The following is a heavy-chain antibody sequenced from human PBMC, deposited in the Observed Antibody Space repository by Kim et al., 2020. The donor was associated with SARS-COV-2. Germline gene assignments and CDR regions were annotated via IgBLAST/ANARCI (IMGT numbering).Heavy chain of an antibody. V-gene: IGHV3-30*04. D-gene: IGHD3-10*01. Sequence: GGSLRLSCAASGFTFSSYAMHWVRQAPGKGLEWVAVISYDGSNKYYADSVKGRFTISRDNSKNTLYLQMNSLRAEDTAVYYCAGWGTMVRGVIKYYYYGMDVWGQGTTVTVSS. J-gene: IGHJ6*02. CDR2: ISYDGSNK. CDR1: GFTFSSYA. CDR3: AGWGTMVRGVIKYYYYGMDV.